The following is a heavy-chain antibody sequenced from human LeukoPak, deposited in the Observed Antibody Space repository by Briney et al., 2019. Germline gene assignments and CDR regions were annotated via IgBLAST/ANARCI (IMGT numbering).Heavy chain of an antibody. V-gene: IGHV3-21*01. CDR1: GFTFSSYS. Sequence: GGSLRLSCAASGFTFSSYSMNWVRQAPGKGLEWVSSISSSSSYIYYADSVKGRFTISRDNAKNSLYLQMHSLRAEDTAVYYCARDAVVVVPAAMLIWGQGTMVTVSS. CDR3: ARDAVVVVPAAMLI. CDR2: ISSSSSYI. J-gene: IGHJ3*02. D-gene: IGHD2-2*01.